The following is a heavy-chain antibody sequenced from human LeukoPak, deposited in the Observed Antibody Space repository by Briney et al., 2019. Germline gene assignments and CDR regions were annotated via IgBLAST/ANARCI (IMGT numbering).Heavy chain of an antibody. V-gene: IGHV1-2*02. D-gene: IGHD3-10*01. CDR3: ARDLGITMVRGVIINYYGMDV. Sequence: ASVKVSCKASGYTFTGYYMHWVRQAPGQGLEWMGWINPNSGGTNYAQKFQGRVTMTRDTSISTAYMELSRLRSDDTAVYYCARDLGITMVRGVIINYYGMDVWGQGTTVTVSS. J-gene: IGHJ6*02. CDR1: GYTFTGYY. CDR2: INPNSGGT.